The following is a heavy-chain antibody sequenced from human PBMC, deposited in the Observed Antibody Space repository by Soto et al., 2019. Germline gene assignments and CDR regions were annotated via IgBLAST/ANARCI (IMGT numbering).Heavy chain of an antibody. V-gene: IGHV5-10-1*01. CDR2: IDPSDSYI. Sequence: PGESLKISCKSSGYSLATYWITWVRQMPGKGLEWMGRIDPSDSYITCSPSFQGRVTISADKSLNTAYLQWSSLEASDTAMYYCAGLGDCSGGSCFSRYYYHGMDVWGQGTTVTVSS. J-gene: IGHJ6*02. D-gene: IGHD2-15*01. CDR3: AGLGDCSGGSCFSRYYYHGMDV. CDR1: GYSLATYW.